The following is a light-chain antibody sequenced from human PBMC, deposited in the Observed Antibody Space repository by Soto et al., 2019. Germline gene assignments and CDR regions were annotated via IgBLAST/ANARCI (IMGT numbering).Light chain of an antibody. CDR2: LGS. CDR1: QSLLHSNGYNY. CDR3: LHALQPPPV. Sequence: DIVMTQSPLSLPVTPGEPASISCRPSQSLLHSNGYNYLDWYLQKPGQSPQLLIYLGSNRATGVPDRFSGSGSGTDFTLKISRVEAEDVGLYYCLHALQPPPVFGQGTKVDIK. V-gene: IGKV2-28*01. J-gene: IGKJ1*01.